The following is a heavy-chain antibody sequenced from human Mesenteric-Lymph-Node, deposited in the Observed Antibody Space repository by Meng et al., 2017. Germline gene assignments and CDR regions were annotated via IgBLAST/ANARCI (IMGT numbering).Heavy chain of an antibody. CDR3: AGNRYYYGLDV. J-gene: IGHJ6*02. Sequence: SCKASGYTFTGYYMHWVRQAPGKGLEWVAVIWYDGSNKYYADSVKGRFTISRDNSKNTLYLQMNSLRAEDTAVYYCAGNRYYYGLDVWGQGTMVTVSS. CDR1: GYTFTGYY. CDR2: IWYDGSNK. D-gene: IGHD1-14*01. V-gene: IGHV3-33*01.